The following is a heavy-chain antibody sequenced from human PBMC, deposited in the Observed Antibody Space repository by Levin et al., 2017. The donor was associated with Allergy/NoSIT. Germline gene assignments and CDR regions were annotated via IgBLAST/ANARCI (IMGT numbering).Heavy chain of an antibody. D-gene: IGHD2-2*01. V-gene: IGHV1-69*13. Sequence: SVKVSCKASGGTFSSYAISWVRQAPGQGLEWMGGIIPIFGTANYAQKFQGRVTITADESTSTAYMELSSLRSEDTAVYYCARVRLRCSSTSCYDNYFDYWGQGSLVTVSS. J-gene: IGHJ4*02. CDR2: IIPIFGTA. CDR1: GGTFSSYA. CDR3: ARVRLRCSSTSCYDNYFDY.